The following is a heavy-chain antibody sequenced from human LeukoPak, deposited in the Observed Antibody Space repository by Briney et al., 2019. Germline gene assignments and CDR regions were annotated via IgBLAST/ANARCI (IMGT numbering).Heavy chain of an antibody. D-gene: IGHD3-3*01. CDR1: GFTFSSYN. V-gene: IGHV3-23*01. CDR2: ISGSGDST. Sequence: GGSLRLSCAASGFTFSSYNMNWVRQAPGKGLEWVSVISGSGDSTYYADSVKGRFTISRDNSKNTLYLQMNSLRAEDTAVYYCANSRVVIYYYMDVWGKGTTVTVSS. J-gene: IGHJ6*03. CDR3: ANSRVVIYYYMDV.